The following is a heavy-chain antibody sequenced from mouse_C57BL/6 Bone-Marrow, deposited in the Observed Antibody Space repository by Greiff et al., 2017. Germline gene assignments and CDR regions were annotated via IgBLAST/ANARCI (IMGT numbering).Heavy chain of an antibody. CDR2: IYPGSGST. D-gene: IGHD2-3*01. CDR1: GYTFTSYW. V-gene: IGHV1-55*01. Sequence: QVQLQQPGAELVKPGASVKMSCKASGYTFTSYWITWVKQRPGQGLEWIGDIYPGSGSTNYNEKFKSKATLTVDTSSSTAYMQLSSLTYEDSAVYYSARLDDGYYSARFAYGGQGTLVTVSA. CDR3: ARLDDGYYSARFAY. J-gene: IGHJ3*01.